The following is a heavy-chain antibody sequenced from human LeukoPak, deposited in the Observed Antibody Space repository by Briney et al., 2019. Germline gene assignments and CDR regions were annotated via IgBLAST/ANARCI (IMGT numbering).Heavy chain of an antibody. D-gene: IGHD3-22*01. CDR2: INHSGST. Sequence: PSETLSLTCAVYGGSFSGYYWSWIRQPPGKGLEWIGEINHSGSTNYNPSLKSRVTISVDTSKNQFSLKLSSVTAADAAVYYCARGDTMIVVVSNWFDPWGQGTLVTVSS. V-gene: IGHV4-34*01. CDR3: ARGDTMIVVVSNWFDP. CDR1: GGSFSGYY. J-gene: IGHJ5*02.